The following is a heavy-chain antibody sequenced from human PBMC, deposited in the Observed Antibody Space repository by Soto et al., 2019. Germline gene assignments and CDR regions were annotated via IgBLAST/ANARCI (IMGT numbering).Heavy chain of an antibody. CDR1: GFTLSDHY. J-gene: IGHJ4*02. D-gene: IGHD4-4*01. CDR2: SRNRVKSFTT. V-gene: IGHV3-72*01. CDR3: ARASTPASTGYDY. Sequence: EVQLVESGGGLVQPGGSLRLSCAASGFTLSDHYLDWVRQAPGKGLEWVGRSRNRVKSFTTAYAASVRGRFTFSRDDSTYSLYLQMNILKPGDTAVYYCARASTPASTGYDYWGQGTLVTVSS.